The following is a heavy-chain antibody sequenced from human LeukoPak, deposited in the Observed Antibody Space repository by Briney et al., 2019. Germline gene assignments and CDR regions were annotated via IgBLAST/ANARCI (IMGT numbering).Heavy chain of an antibody. CDR1: GGSISGTNW. J-gene: IGHJ4*02. CDR2: ISLRGLT. Sequence: PSETLSLTCGVSGGSISGTNWWSWVRQPPGQGLEWIGEISLRGLTNYNPSLRSRPTMSLDESKNQVSLNLTPVTAADTAVYYCSRESGPFSPFGFWGQGTLVSVHS. D-gene: IGHD1-26*01. V-gene: IGHV4-4*02. CDR3: SRESGPFSPFGF.